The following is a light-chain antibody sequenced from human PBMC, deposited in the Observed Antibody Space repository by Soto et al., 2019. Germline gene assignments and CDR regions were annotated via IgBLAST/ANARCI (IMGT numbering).Light chain of an antibody. CDR2: GAS. CDR1: QSVSSSY. CDR3: QQYNNWPPFT. Sequence: EIVLTQSPGTLSLSPVERATLSCRASQSVSSSYLAWYQQKPGQAPRLLIYGASTRATGIPARFSGSGSGTEFTLTIRSLQSEDFAVYYCQQYNNWPPFTCGPGNKGDIK. V-gene: IGKV3-15*01. J-gene: IGKJ3*01.